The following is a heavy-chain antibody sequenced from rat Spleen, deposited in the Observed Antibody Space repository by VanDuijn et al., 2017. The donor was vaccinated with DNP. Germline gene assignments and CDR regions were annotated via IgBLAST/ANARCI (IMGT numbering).Heavy chain of an antibody. D-gene: IGHD1-11*01. CDR2: ISSGGST. J-gene: IGHJ4*01. CDR3: ARNYGLMDA. Sequence: QVQLRESGPGLVQPSQTLSLPCTVSGFSLTSYTLSWVRQPPGKGLEWIATISSGGSTYYNSPLKSRLTISRDTSKSQVFLKMNSLQTEDTAMYFCARNYGLMDAWGQGTSVTVSS. CDR1: GFSLTSYT. V-gene: IGHV2-6*01.